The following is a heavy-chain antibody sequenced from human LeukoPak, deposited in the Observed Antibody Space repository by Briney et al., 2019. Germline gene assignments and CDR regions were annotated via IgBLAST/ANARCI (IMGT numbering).Heavy chain of an antibody. D-gene: IGHD5-18*01. CDR1: GYTFTGNH. CDR2: IHPNNGET. J-gene: IGHJ4*02. CDR3: AREGIQLWLDLSY. Sequence: ASVRVSCKASGYTFTGNHMHWVRQAPGQGLEWMGWIHPNNGETNYAQKFRGRVTMTTDTSTSTAYMELRSLRSDDTAVYYCAREGIQLWLDLSYWGQGTLVTVSS. V-gene: IGHV1-2*02.